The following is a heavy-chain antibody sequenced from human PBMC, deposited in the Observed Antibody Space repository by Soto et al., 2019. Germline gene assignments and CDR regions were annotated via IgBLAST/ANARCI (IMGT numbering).Heavy chain of an antibody. CDR3: ARAIEAAGNNWFDP. Sequence: PSETLSLTCTVSGGAMSSYYWSWIRQPAGKGLEWIGRIYTSGSTNYNPSLKSRVTMSADTSKNQFSLKLSSVTAADTAVYYCARAIEAAGNNWFDPWGQGTLVTVSS. CDR2: IYTSGST. CDR1: GGAMSSYY. J-gene: IGHJ5*02. D-gene: IGHD6-13*01. V-gene: IGHV4-4*07.